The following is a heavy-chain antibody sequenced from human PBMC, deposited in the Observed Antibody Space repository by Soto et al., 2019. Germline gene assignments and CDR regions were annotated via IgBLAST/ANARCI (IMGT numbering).Heavy chain of an antibody. D-gene: IGHD3-22*01. CDR3: ARGRGAYYFDSSGLGDAFHI. Sequence: PVGSLRLSCAASGFTFSNYGMYCVRHAPGKGLEWMAVIWYDGTTKYYGDSVKGRFTISRDNSKNMLYLQMNSLRAEDTAVYYCARGRGAYYFDSSGLGDAFHIWGQGTMVSVSS. CDR1: GFTFSNYG. CDR2: IWYDGTTK. V-gene: IGHV3-33*01. J-gene: IGHJ3*02.